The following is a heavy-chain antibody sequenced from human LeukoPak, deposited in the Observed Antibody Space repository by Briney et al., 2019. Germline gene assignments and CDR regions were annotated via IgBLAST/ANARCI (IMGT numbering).Heavy chain of an antibody. D-gene: IGHD5-18*01. CDR3: AKDIGERGYKDY. V-gene: IGHV3-43*02. CDR1: GFTFNDYA. CDR2: ISGDGGTT. J-gene: IGHJ4*02. Sequence: GGSLRLSCAAAGFTFNDYAMHWVRQAPGKGLEWVSLISGDGGTTYYADSGRGRFTISRDNSKNSLYMQMNSLRTEDTAFYYCAKDIGERGYKDYWGQGTLVTVSS.